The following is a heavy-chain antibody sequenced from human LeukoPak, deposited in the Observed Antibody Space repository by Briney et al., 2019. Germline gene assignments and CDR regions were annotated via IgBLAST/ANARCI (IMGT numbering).Heavy chain of an antibody. CDR2: ISLDSRNT. Sequence: ASVKVSCKASGYTFANYGINWVRQAPGQGLEWMGWISLDSRNTGYAQRVQGRVTLTTDTSTSTAYMELRSLRSDDTAVYFCARVTYLRPYQLDYWGQGTLVSISS. V-gene: IGHV1-18*01. CDR3: ARVTYLRPYQLDY. D-gene: IGHD2-2*01. CDR1: GYTFANYG. J-gene: IGHJ4*02.